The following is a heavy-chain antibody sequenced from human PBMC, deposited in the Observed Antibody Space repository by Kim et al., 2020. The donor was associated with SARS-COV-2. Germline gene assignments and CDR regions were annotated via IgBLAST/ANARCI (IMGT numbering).Heavy chain of an antibody. V-gene: IGHV4-34*01. D-gene: IGHD5-12*01. CDR3: ARGEGGYEYYYYYYMDV. Sequence: KSRVTISVDTSKNQFSLKLSYVTAADTAVYYCARGEGGYEYYYYYYMDVWGKGTTVTVSS. J-gene: IGHJ6*03.